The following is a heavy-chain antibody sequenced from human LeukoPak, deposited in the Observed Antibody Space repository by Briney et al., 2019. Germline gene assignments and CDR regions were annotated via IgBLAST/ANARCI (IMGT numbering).Heavy chain of an antibody. CDR2: IYHSGST. CDR3: ARSVTIFGVVIRNWFDP. Sequence: SETLSLICAVYGGSFRDYYWGWIRQPPGKGLEWIGSIYHSGSTYYNPSLKSRVTISVDTSKNQFSLKLSSVTAADTAVYYCARSVTIFGVVIRNWFDPWGQGTLVTVSS. CDR1: GGSFRDYY. J-gene: IGHJ5*02. V-gene: IGHV4-38-2*01. D-gene: IGHD3-3*01.